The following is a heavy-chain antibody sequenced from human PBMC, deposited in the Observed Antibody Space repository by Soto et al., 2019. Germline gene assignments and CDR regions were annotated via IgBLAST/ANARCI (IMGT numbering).Heavy chain of an antibody. Sequence: LRLSCAASGFAFSSYEMIWVRQAPGKGLEWASYISNSGSTIYYADSVKGRFTISRDNAKNSLYLQMNSLRAEDTAVYYCARLMTTVTFSFDYWGQGTLVTVSS. CDR2: ISNSGSTI. V-gene: IGHV3-48*03. D-gene: IGHD4-4*01. CDR1: GFAFSSYE. J-gene: IGHJ4*02. CDR3: ARLMTTVTFSFDY.